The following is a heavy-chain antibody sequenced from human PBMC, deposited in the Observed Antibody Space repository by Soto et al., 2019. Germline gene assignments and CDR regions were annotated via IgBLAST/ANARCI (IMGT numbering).Heavy chain of an antibody. CDR3: ARVGLPDYYYYGMDV. CDR2: INPNSGGT. V-gene: IGHV1-2*04. D-gene: IGHD3-16*01. Sequence: GASVKVSCKASGYTFTGYYMHWVRQAPGQGLEWMGWINPNSGGTNYAQKFQGWVTMTRDTSISTAYMELSRLRSDDTAVYYCARVGLPDYYYYGMDVWGQGTTVTVSS. J-gene: IGHJ6*02. CDR1: GYTFTGYY.